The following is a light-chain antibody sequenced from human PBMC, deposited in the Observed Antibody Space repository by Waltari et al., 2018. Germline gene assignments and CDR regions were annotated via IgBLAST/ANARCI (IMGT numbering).Light chain of an antibody. J-gene: IGLJ2*01. Sequence: QSALTQPRPVSGSPGLSVTISCTGTSSDVGGYNYVSWYQQHPGKAPKLMIYDVSKRPSGVPDRFSGSKSGNTAALTISGLQAEDEADYCCGSYAGSYSVVFGGGTKLTVL. V-gene: IGLV2-11*01. CDR3: GSYAGSYSVV. CDR1: SSDVGGYNY. CDR2: DVS.